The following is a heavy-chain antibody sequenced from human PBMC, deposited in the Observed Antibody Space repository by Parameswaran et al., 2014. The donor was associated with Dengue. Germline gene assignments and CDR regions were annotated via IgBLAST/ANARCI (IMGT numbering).Heavy chain of an antibody. Sequence: ASETLSLTCAVSGGSFSAYYWTWIRQTPGKGLEWIGEINHSGGTNYNPSLKSRVTISIDTSQDHFSLELSSVTAADTAVYYCARARVWAADTGQPHFDYWGQGILVTVSS. V-gene: IGHV4-34*01. CDR1: GGSFSAYY. CDR3: ARARVWAADTGQPHFDY. CDR2: INHSGGT. D-gene: IGHD5/OR15-5a*01. J-gene: IGHJ4*02.